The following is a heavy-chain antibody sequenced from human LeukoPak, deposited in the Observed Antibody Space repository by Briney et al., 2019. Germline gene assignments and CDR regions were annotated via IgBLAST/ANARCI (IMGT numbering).Heavy chain of an antibody. D-gene: IGHD6-19*01. J-gene: IGHJ4*02. CDR2: INSDGSST. CDR3: ARVRSSGWSYFDY. CDR1: GFTFSSYW. Sequence: GGSLRLSCSTSGFTFSSYWMSRVRQAPGKGLVWVSRINSDGSSTSYADSVKGRFTISRDHAKNTLYLQMNSLRAEDTAVYYCARVRSSGWSYFDYWGQGTLVTVSS. V-gene: IGHV3-74*01.